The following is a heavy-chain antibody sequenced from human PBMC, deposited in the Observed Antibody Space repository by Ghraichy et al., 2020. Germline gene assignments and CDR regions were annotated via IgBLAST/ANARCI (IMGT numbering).Heavy chain of an antibody. CDR2: MNPNSGNT. J-gene: IGHJ4*02. CDR3: ARGVVTANLPVDY. D-gene: IGHD2-21*02. CDR1: GYTFTSYD. Sequence: ASVKVSCKASGYTFTSYDINWVRQAPGQGLEWMGWMNPNSGNTGYAQKFQGRVTMTRNTSISTAYMELSSLRSEDTAVYYCARGVVTANLPVDYWGQGTLVTVSS. V-gene: IGHV1-8*01.